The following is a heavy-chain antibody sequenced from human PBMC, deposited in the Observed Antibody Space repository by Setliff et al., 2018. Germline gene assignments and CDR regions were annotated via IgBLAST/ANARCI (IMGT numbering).Heavy chain of an antibody. CDR2: IIPILGIA. CDR3: VREGVDSRSSTDYRYYMDV. CDR1: GGTFSSYA. D-gene: IGHD3-22*01. J-gene: IGHJ6*03. V-gene: IGHV1-69*10. Sequence: GASVKVSCKASGGTFSSYAISWVRQAPGQGLEWMGGIIPILGIANYAQKFQGRLTIITDESTNTAFMQLSSLRSDDTAVYYCVREGVDSRSSTDYRYYMDVWGKGTTVTVSS.